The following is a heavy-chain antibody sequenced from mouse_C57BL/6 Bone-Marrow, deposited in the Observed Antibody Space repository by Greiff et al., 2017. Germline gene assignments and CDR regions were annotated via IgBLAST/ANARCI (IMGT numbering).Heavy chain of an antibody. V-gene: IGHV1-18*01. D-gene: IGHD1-1*01. CDR3: ARDPTTVERWYFDV. CDR1: GYTFTDYN. J-gene: IGHJ1*03. Sequence: EVKLVESGPELVKPGASVKIPCKASGYTFTDYNMDWVKQSHGKSLEWIGDINPNNGGTIYNQKFKGKATLTVDKSSSTAYMELRSLTSEDTAVYYCARDPTTVERWYFDVWGTGTTVTVSS. CDR2: INPNNGGT.